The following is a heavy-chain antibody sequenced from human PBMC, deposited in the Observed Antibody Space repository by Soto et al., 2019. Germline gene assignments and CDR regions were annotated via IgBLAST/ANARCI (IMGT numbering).Heavy chain of an antibody. D-gene: IGHD2-15*01. CDR2: ISGSGGST. J-gene: IGHJ3*02. CDR3: AVLGYCSGGSCYRDAFDI. CDR1: GFTFSSYA. V-gene: IGHV3-23*01. Sequence: PGGSLRLSGSASGFTFSSYAMPRVRQAPGKGLEWVSAISGSGGSTYYADSVKGRFTISRDNSKNTLYLQMNSLRAEDTAVYYCAVLGYCSGGSCYRDAFDIWGQGTMVTVSS.